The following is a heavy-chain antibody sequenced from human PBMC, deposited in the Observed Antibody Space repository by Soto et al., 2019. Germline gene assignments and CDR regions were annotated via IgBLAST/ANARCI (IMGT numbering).Heavy chain of an antibody. V-gene: IGHV4-59*08. CDR3: ARVSSGWYLGFDG. D-gene: IGHD6-19*01. CDR1: GGSISSYY. Sequence: QVQLQESGPGLVKPSETLSLTCTVSGGSISSYYWSWIRQPPGKGLEWIGYIYYSGSTNYNPSLKGRVTRSVDPSKNQFSLKLSSVTAADTAVYYWARVSSGWYLGFDGWGQGTLVTVSS. CDR2: IYYSGST. J-gene: IGHJ4*02.